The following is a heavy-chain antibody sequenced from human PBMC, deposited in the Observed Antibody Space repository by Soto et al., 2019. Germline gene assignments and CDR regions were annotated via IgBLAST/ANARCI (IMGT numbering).Heavy chain of an antibody. CDR1: GGSISSYY. CDR3: ARVPRLVPPPDYFDY. CDR2: IYYSGST. D-gene: IGHD6-19*01. J-gene: IGHJ4*02. Sequence: QVQLQESGPGLVKPSETLSLTCTVSGGSISSYYWSWIRQPPGKGLEWIGYIYYSGSTNYNPSLKSRVTISVDTSKIHFSLKLSSVTAADTAVYYCARVPRLVPPPDYFDYWGQGTLVTVSS. V-gene: IGHV4-59*01.